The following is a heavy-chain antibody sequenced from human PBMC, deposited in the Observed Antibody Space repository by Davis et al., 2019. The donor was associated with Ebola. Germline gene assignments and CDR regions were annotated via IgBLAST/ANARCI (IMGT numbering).Heavy chain of an antibody. D-gene: IGHD4-23*01. V-gene: IGHV5-51*01. J-gene: IGHJ5*02. Sequence: GESLKISCQGSGYSFTSYWIGWVRQMPGKGLEWMGIIYPGDSDTRYSPSFQGQVTISADKSISTAYLQWSSLKASDTAMYYCARRYLSGGTHGKENWFDPWGQGTLVTVYS. CDR1: GYSFTSYW. CDR3: ARRYLSGGTHGKENWFDP. CDR2: IYPGDSDT.